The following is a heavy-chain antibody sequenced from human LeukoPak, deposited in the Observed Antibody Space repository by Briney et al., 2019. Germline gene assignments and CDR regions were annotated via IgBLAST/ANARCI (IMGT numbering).Heavy chain of an antibody. Sequence: SETLSLTCTVSGGSISSYYWSWIRQPPGKGLEWIGYIYYSGSTNYNPSLKSRVTISVDTSKNQFSLKPSSVTAADTAVYYCARHRKTSMVRRVRPSYFDYWGQGTLVTVSS. V-gene: IGHV4-59*08. J-gene: IGHJ4*02. CDR2: IYYSGST. D-gene: IGHD3-10*01. CDR1: GGSISSYY. CDR3: ARHRKTSMVRRVRPSYFDY.